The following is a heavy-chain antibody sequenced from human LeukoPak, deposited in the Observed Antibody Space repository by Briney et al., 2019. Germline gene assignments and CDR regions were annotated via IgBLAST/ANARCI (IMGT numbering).Heavy chain of an antibody. V-gene: IGHV3-23*01. J-gene: IGHJ3*02. CDR1: GFTFSSYI. CDR3: AKDPGGLGAFDI. D-gene: IGHD3-16*01. CDR2: ISGSGGST. Sequence: GGSLRLSCAGSGFTFSSYIMIWVRQAPGKGLQWVSSISGSGGSTYYADSVKGRFTISRDNSKNTLYLQMNSLRAEDTAVYYCAKDPGGLGAFDIWGQGTMVTVSS.